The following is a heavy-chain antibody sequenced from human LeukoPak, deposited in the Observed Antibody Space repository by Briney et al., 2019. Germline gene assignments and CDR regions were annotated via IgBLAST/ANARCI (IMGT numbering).Heavy chain of an antibody. D-gene: IGHD4-17*01. Sequence: GGSLRLSCVASGFTFSGHAMNWVRQAPGKGLEWVSGISGGGGSTYYADSVKGRLTISRDNSKNTLYLQMNSLRAEDTAVYYCAVFGNHDYGDYYGMDVWGQGTTVTVSS. J-gene: IGHJ6*02. V-gene: IGHV3-23*01. CDR2: ISGGGGST. CDR3: AVFGNHDYGDYYGMDV. CDR1: GFTFSGHA.